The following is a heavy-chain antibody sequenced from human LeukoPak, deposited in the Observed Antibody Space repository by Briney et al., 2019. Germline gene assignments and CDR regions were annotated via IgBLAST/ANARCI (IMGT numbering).Heavy chain of an antibody. J-gene: IGHJ4*02. V-gene: IGHV3-7*01. CDR2: LNEDGTKK. CDR3: ARDGRDGFIDH. D-gene: IGHD5-24*01. CDR1: GFTFTSYW. Sequence: PGGSLRLSCAASGFTFTSYWMSWVRQAPGKGLEWVANLNEDGTKKYYVGSVKGRFTISRGNAKNSLYLQLDSLRAGDTAVYYCARDGRDGFIDHWGQGTLATVSS.